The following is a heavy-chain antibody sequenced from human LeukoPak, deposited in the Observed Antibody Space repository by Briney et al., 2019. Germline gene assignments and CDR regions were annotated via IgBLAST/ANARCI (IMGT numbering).Heavy chain of an antibody. CDR3: ARSDYGDYGDFDY. D-gene: IGHD4-17*01. CDR1: GGSISSYY. V-gene: IGHV4-59*01. Sequence: PSETLSLTCTVSGGSISSYYWSWIRRPPGKGLEWIGYIYYSGSTNYNPSLKSRVTISVDTSKNQFSLKLSSVTAADTAVYYCARSDYGDYGDFDYWGQGTLVTVSS. J-gene: IGHJ4*02. CDR2: IYYSGST.